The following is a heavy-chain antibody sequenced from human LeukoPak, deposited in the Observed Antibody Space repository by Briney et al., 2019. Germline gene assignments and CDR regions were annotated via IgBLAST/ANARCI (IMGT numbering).Heavy chain of an antibody. D-gene: IGHD1-26*01. CDR1: GYTFTNYY. J-gene: IGHJ6*02. CDR3: AREGGVASGSYYLYYYYGMDV. Sequence: ASVKVSCKASGYTFTNYYIHWLRQAPGQGPEWMGYINPRNGATDYSQKFQGRLSMTRDTSISTAYMEVSSLRSDDTALYYCAREGGVASGSYYLYYYYGMDVWGQGTTVTVSS. CDR2: INPRNGAT. V-gene: IGHV1-2*02.